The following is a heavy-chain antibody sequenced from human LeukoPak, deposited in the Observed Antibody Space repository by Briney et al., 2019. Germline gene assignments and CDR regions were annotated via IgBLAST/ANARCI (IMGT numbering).Heavy chain of an antibody. Sequence: GGSLRLSCAASGFIFSSYGMHWVRQAPGKGLEWVAFIRYDGSNKYYADSVKGRFTFSRDNSKNTLYLQMNSLRVEDTAVYYCAKESMWFGESNPFDYWGQGTLVTVSS. V-gene: IGHV3-30*02. CDR3: AKESMWFGESNPFDY. CDR1: GFIFSSYG. J-gene: IGHJ4*02. D-gene: IGHD3-10*01. CDR2: IRYDGSNK.